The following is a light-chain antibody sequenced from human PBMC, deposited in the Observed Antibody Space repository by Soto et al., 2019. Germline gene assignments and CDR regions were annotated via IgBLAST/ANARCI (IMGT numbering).Light chain of an antibody. CDR1: SSDVGAYNY. V-gene: IGLV2-8*01. CDR3: SSYAASNNLGV. J-gene: IGLJ2*01. CDR2: EVS. Sequence: QSALTQPASVAGSPGQSITISCTGTSSDVGAYNYVSWYQQHPGKAPKLIIYEVSNRPSGVPDRFSGSKSGNTASLTVSGLQAEDEADYYCSSYAASNNLGVFGGGTKLTVL.